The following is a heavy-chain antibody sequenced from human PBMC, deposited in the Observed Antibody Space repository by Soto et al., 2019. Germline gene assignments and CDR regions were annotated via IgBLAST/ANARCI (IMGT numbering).Heavy chain of an antibody. CDR1: GFSLTTSGVG. D-gene: IGHD3-3*01. Sequence: QITLKESGPTVVNPTETLTLTCTFSGFSLTTSGVGVGWVRQSPGKAPEWLALIYWDDDTRYSTSLNSRLIITKDTSKNQAVLTMANVDPADTATYYCAHRVLRTVFGLVTTSAIYFDFWGPGTPVVVSS. V-gene: IGHV2-5*02. CDR2: IYWDDDT. CDR3: AHRVLRTVFGLVTTSAIYFDF. J-gene: IGHJ4*02.